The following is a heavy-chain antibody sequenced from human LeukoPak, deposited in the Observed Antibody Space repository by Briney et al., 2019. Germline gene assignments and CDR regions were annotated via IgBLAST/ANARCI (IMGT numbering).Heavy chain of an antibody. J-gene: IGHJ6*02. CDR1: GFTFSSYG. D-gene: IGHD3-10*01. V-gene: IGHV3-30*18. CDR3: AKDIGFGEVYYYYGMDV. Sequence: GGSLRLSCAASGFTFSSYGMHWVRQAPGKGLEWVAVISYDGSNKYYADSVKGRFTISRDNSKNTLYLQMNSLRAEDTAVYYCAKDIGFGEVYYYYGMDVWGQGTTVTVSS. CDR2: ISYDGSNK.